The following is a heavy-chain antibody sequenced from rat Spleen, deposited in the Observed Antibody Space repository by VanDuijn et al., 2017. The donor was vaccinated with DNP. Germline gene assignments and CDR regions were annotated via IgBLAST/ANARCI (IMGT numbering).Heavy chain of an antibody. CDR2: ISYDGRST. CDR1: GFTFSDYN. CDR3: ARTDD. Sequence: EVQLVESGGGLVQPGRSLKLSCAASGFTFSDYNMAWVRQAPKKGLEWVATISYDGRSTDYRDSVTGRFTTSRDNEKSTLYRQMDSLRSEDTATYSCARTDDWRQGVMVT. V-gene: IGHV5-7*01. J-gene: IGHJ2*01.